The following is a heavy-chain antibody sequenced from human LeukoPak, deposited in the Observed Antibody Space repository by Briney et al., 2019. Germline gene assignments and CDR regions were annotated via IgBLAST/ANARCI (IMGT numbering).Heavy chain of an antibody. V-gene: IGHV1-3*01. D-gene: IGHD1-26*01. J-gene: IGHJ6*02. CDR2: VNAGNGNT. CDR1: GYTFTSYA. CDR3: AATPAPGSYWFEYYYGMDV. Sequence: ASVKVSCKASGYTFTSYAMHWVRQAPGQRLEWMGWVNAGNGNTKYSQKFQGRVTITRDTSASTVYMELSSLRSEDTAVYYCAATPAPGSYWFEYYYGMDVWGQGTTVTVSS.